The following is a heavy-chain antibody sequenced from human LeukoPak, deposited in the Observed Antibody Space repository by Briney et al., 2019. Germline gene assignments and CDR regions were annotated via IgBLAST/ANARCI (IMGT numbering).Heavy chain of an antibody. J-gene: IGHJ4*02. V-gene: IGHV4-39*07. Sequence: SETLSLTCTVSGGSISSSSYYWGWIRQPPGEGLEWIGSIYYSGSTYYNPSLKSRVTISVDTSKNQFSLKLSSVTAADTAVYYCARDRYYYGSGSYYNYFDYWGQGTLVTVSS. CDR3: ARDRYYYGSGSYYNYFDY. CDR1: GGSISSSSYY. D-gene: IGHD3-10*01. CDR2: IYYSGST.